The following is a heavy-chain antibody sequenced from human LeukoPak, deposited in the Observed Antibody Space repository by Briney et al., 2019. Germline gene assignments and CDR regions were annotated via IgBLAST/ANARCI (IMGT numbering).Heavy chain of an antibody. CDR3: ARGGPYCSSTSCYNDYYYMDV. CDR1: GFTFDEYG. J-gene: IGHJ6*03. Sequence: RPGGSLRLSCAASGFTFDEYGMSWVRQAPGKGVVWVSGINWYGGSTGYADSVKGRFTISRDNAKNSLYLQMNSLRAEDTALYYCARGGPYCSSTSCYNDYYYMDVWGKGTTVTVSS. V-gene: IGHV3-20*04. D-gene: IGHD2-2*02. CDR2: INWYGGST.